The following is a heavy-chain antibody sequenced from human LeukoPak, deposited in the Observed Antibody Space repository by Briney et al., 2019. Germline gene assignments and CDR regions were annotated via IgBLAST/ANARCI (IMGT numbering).Heavy chain of an antibody. J-gene: IGHJ5*02. V-gene: IGHV4-59*01. CDR3: ARVKGGFDP. D-gene: IGHD3-16*01. Sequence: SSETLSLTCAVSGGSISNYYWSWIRQPPGKGLEWIGYIYYTGSTNYNPSLKSRVTLSVDTSKNQFSLKLTSVTAADTAVYYCARVKGGFDPWGQGTLVTVSS. CDR1: GGSISNYY. CDR2: IYYTGST.